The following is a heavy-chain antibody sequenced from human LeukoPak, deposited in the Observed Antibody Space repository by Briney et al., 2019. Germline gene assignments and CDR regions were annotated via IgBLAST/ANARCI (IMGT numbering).Heavy chain of an antibody. CDR1: GYTFTGYY. CDR2: INPNGGGT. V-gene: IGHV1-2*02. Sequence: GASVTVSCKASGYTFTGYYIHWVRQAPGQGLEWMGWINPNGGGTNYAQKFQGRVTMTRDTSISTAYMELSRLRFDDTALYYCAGGITGGDFWGQGTLVTVSS. CDR3: AGGITGGDF. J-gene: IGHJ4*02. D-gene: IGHD1-14*01.